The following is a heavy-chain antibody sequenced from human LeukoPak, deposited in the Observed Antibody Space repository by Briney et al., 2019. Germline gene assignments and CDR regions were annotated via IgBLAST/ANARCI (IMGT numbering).Heavy chain of an antibody. Sequence: AGGTLRLSCAASGFTFDNYGMTWVRQAPGKGLEWVSGITTSGSGTYYADSVKGRFTISRDNAKNTLYLQMNSLRAEDTAVYYCARLTVIRGVIADYWGQGTLVTVSS. CDR1: GFTFDNYG. CDR2: ITTSGSGT. D-gene: IGHD3-10*01. V-gene: IGHV3-23*01. J-gene: IGHJ4*02. CDR3: ARLTVIRGVIADY.